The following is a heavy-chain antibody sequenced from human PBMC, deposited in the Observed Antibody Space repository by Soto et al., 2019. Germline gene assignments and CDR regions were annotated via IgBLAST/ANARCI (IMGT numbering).Heavy chain of an antibody. J-gene: IGHJ4*02. CDR2: IWSDGTKK. V-gene: IGHV3-33*08. Sequence: QVQLVESGGGVVQPGRSLRLSCGASGFTFSNYAMHWVRQAPGKGLEWVAVIWSDGTKKYYADSVKGRFTTSRDNSKNTLYLQMTSLRAEDTAVYFCARDNRHYFGSGSYPFDYWGQGTLVTVSS. D-gene: IGHD3-10*01. CDR1: GFTFSNYA. CDR3: ARDNRHYFGSGSYPFDY.